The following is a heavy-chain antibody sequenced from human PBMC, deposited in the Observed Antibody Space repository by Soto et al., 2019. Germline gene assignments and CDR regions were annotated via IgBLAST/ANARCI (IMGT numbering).Heavy chain of an antibody. CDR3: AKDTSGAEVGIMDV. V-gene: IGHV3-9*01. CDR1: GFIFDDYA. Sequence: EVKLVESGGGLVQPGRSLRLSCATSGFIFDDYAMHWVRQAPGKGLEWVSGISWNSGAINYADSVKGRFTTSRDNGKNALYLQLSSLSSADTATYYCAKDTSGAEVGIMDVWGKGTMVIVSS. J-gene: IGHJ6*03. D-gene: IGHD1-26*01. CDR2: ISWNSGAI.